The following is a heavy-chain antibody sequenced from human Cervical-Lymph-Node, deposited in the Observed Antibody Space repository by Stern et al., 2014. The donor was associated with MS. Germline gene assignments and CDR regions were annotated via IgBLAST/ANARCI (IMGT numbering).Heavy chain of an antibody. J-gene: IGHJ6*02. CDR3: AKDLGEVCYYGMDV. CDR1: GNIFGNYG. D-gene: IGHD2-21*01. Sequence: EVQLVQSGGGLVQPGGSLRLSCEASGNIFGNYGIPWVRQAPGQGLEWGAGIRWNSGDIAYTDAVKGRFTISRDNAKNSLYLHMNSLRAEDTALYDCAKDLGEVCYYGMDVWGQGTTVTVSS. V-gene: IGHV3-9*01. CDR2: IRWNSGDI.